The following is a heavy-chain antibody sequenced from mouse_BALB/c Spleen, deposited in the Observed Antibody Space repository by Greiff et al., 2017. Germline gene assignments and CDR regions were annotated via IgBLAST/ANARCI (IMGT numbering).Heavy chain of an antibody. CDR1: GYTFTSYW. J-gene: IGHJ3*01. Sequence: EVQLQQSGTVLARPGASVKMSCKASGYTFTSYWMHWVKQRPGQGLEWIGAIYPGNSDTSYNQKFKGKAKLTAVTSTSTAYMELSSLTNEDSAVYYCTRYWVGAWFAYWGQGTLVTVSA. CDR3: TRYWVGAWFAY. V-gene: IGHV1-5*01. D-gene: IGHD4-1*01. CDR2: IYPGNSDT.